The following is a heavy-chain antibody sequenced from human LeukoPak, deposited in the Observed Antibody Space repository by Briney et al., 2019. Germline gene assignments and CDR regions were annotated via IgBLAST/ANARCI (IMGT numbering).Heavy chain of an antibody. CDR2: IYHSGST. CDR1: GGSISSGGYP. J-gene: IGHJ5*02. CDR3: ARDCYGSGSWYGWFDP. D-gene: IGHD3-10*01. V-gene: IGHV4-30-2*01. Sequence: SETLSLTYAVSGGSISSGGYPWSWIRQPPGKGLEWIGYIYHSGSTYYNPSLKSRVTISVDRSKNQFSLKLSSVTAADTAVYYCARDCYGSGSWYGWFDPWGQGTLVTVSS.